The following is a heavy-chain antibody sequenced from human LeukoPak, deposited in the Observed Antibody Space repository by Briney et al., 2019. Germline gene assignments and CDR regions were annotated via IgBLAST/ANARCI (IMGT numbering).Heavy chain of an antibody. Sequence: GGSLRLSCAAPGFSLGLYSMTSVRQAPGKGLEWVSYITSTSRTIYYAESVKVRFTISRDNPKNSLHLQVNSLRAEDTAVYYCARDLGDGYNYALAYWGQGALVTVSS. CDR1: GFSLGLYS. V-gene: IGHV3-48*04. J-gene: IGHJ4*02. CDR2: ITSTSRTI. CDR3: ARDLGDGYNYALAY. D-gene: IGHD5-24*01.